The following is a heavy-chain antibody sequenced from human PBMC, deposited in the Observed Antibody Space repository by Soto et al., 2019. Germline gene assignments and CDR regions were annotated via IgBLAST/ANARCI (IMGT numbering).Heavy chain of an antibody. J-gene: IGHJ5*02. V-gene: IGHV4-31*03. CDR2: IYYSGST. CDR1: GGSISSGGYY. D-gene: IGHD2-15*01. CDR3: ARTLRGGGSSWFDP. Sequence: KPSETLSLTCTVSGGSISSGGYYWSWIRQHPGKGLEWIGYIYYSGSTYYNPSLKSRVTISVDTSKNQFSLKLSSVTAADTAVYYCARTLRGGGSSWFDPWGQGTLVTVSS.